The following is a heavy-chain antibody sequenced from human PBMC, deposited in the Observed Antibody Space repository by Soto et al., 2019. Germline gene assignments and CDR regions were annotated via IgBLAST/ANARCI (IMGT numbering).Heavy chain of an antibody. D-gene: IGHD3-16*02. V-gene: IGHV4-59*12. CDR1: GGSISSYY. J-gene: IGHJ5*02. Sequence: SETLSLTCTVSGGSISSYYWSWIRQPPGKGLEWIGEINHSGSTNYNPSLKSRVTISVDTSKNQFSLKLSSVTAADTAVYYCARGRDYVWGSYRYTGWFDPWGQGTLVTVSS. CDR2: INHSGST. CDR3: ARGRDYVWGSYRYTGWFDP.